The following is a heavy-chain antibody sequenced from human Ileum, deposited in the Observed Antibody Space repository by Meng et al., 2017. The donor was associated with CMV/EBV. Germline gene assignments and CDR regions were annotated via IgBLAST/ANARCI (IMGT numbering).Heavy chain of an antibody. CDR3: ARDPYCSGGSCNDIDY. J-gene: IGHJ4*02. Sequence: GGSLSLSCAASGFTFSTYSMNWVRQAPGTGLEWVSSITSSSSYIFYADSVKGRFTISRDNAKNSLYLQLNSLRAEDTAVYYCARDPYCSGGSCNDIDYWGQGTLVTVSS. CDR1: GFTFSTYS. V-gene: IGHV3-21*01. D-gene: IGHD2-15*01. CDR2: ITSSSSYI.